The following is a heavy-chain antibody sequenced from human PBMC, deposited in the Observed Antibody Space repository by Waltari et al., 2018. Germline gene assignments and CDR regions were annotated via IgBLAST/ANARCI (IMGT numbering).Heavy chain of an antibody. CDR1: GFTFSSYS. CDR3: ARTAAAGTGGSDY. V-gene: IGHV3-21*01. CDR2: ISSSSSYI. J-gene: IGHJ4*02. D-gene: IGHD6-13*01. Sequence: EVQLVESGGGLVKPGGSLRLSCAASGFTFSSYSMNWVRQAPGKGLEWVSSISSSSSYIYYADSVKGRFTISRDNAKNSLYLQMNSLRAEDTAVYYCARTAAAGTGGSDYWGQGTLVTVSS.